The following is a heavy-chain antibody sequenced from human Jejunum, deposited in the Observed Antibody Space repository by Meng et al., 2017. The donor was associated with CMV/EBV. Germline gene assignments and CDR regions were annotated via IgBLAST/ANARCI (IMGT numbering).Heavy chain of an antibody. CDR2: SNAGNGNT. Sequence: KASGYTFSNYAIPWVRQAPGQRLEWVGWSNAGNGNTKHSQEFQIRVTITRDTSASTAYMDLSSLRSEDTAVYYCARDSIGDSYFDYWGQGKLVTVSS. D-gene: IGHD2-21*02. CDR1: GYTFSNYA. J-gene: IGHJ4*02. V-gene: IGHV1-3*02. CDR3: ARDSIGDSYFDY.